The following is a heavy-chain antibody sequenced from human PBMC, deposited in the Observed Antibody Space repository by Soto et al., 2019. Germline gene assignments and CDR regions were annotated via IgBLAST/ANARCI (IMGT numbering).Heavy chain of an antibody. CDR2: IKTKSDGGTT. D-gene: IGHD3-16*02. J-gene: IGHJ4*02. V-gene: IGHV3-15*01. CDR1: GFNFNDAW. CDR3: TTPLRVGESSLYLPLQ. Sequence: EVQLVESGGGLLKPGGSLTLSCAASGFNFNDAWMSWVRQAPGKGLEWVGRIKTKSDGGTTDYAAPVNGRFTISRYDSKNTVYLQMNSLMSEDTAVYYCTTPLRVGESSLYLPLQWGQGTLVPVSS.